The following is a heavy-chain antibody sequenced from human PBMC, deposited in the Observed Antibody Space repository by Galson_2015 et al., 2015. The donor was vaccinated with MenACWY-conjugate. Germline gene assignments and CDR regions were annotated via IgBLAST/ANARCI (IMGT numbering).Heavy chain of an antibody. CDR1: GFTFSNSA. D-gene: IGHD3-16*01. J-gene: IGHJ6*03. CDR3: ARGGSASNVYYLVDV. Sequence: SLRLSCAASGFTFSNSAMNWVRQAPGKGLGWVSGIRTITGSTYYADSVKGRFTISRDQSKNTLNLQMNSLRADDTAVYFCARGGSASNVYYLVDVWGKGTTVTVSS. CDR2: IRTITGST. V-gene: IGHV3-23*01.